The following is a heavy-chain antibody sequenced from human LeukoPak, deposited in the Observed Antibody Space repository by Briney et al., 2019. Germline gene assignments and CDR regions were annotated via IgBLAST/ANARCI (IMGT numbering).Heavy chain of an antibody. V-gene: IGHV5-10-1*01. CDR3: ARGGAYTYGLDY. CDR1: GYRFTSYW. CDR2: IDHNDSYA. Sequence: GESLKISCKASGYRFTSYWISWVRQMPGKGLEWMGRIDHNDSYANYSPSFQGHVTISADKSISTAYLQWSSLKAWDTGMYYCARGGAYTYGLDYWGQGTLVTVSS. J-gene: IGHJ4*02. D-gene: IGHD5-18*01.